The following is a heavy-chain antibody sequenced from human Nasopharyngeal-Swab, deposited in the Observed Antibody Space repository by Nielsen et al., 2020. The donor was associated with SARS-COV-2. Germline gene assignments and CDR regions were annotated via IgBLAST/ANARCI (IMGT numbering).Heavy chain of an antibody. CDR2: ISGSSSSM. D-gene: IGHD3-3*01. Sequence: VRQAPGKGLERVSYISGSSSSMFYEDSVRGGFTISRDNAKNSLYLQMNNLRAEDTAVYYCARDGLDYDFWSAYFMDVWGQGTTVTVSS. V-gene: IGHV3-48*04. J-gene: IGHJ6*02. CDR3: ARDGLDYDFWSAYFMDV.